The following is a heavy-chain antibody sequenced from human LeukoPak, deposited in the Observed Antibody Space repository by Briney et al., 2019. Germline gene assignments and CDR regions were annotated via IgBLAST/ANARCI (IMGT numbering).Heavy chain of an antibody. V-gene: IGHV1-2*02. CDR1: GYTFTGYY. D-gene: IGHD2-15*01. J-gene: IGHJ5*02. CDR2: INPNSGGT. Sequence: ASVKVSCKASGYTFTGYYMHWVRQAPGQGLEWMGWINPNSGGTNYAQKFQGRVTMTRDTSISTAYMELSSLRSEDTAVYYCARGRDIVDYNWFDPWGQGTLVTVSS. CDR3: ARGRDIVDYNWFDP.